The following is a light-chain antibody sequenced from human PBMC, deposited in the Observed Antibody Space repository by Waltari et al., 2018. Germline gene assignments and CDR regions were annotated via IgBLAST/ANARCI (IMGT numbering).Light chain of an antibody. J-gene: IGKJ1*01. CDR2: DAP. Sequence: EIVLTQSPGTLYLSPGERAILSCRASQSVGNLLAWYQHRPGQAPRLLVYDAPNRASGIPARFSGSGSGTDFVLTISSLEPEDFAVYYCQQRFNWPTFGQGTKVQFK. CDR1: QSVGNL. CDR3: QQRFNWPT. V-gene: IGKV3-11*01.